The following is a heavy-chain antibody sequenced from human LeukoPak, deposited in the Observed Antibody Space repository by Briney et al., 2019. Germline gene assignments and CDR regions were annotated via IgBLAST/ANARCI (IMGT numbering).Heavy chain of an antibody. CDR2: ISYDGSNK. V-gene: IGHV3-30*18. J-gene: IGHJ4*02. Sequence: PGRSLRLSCAASGFTFSSYGMHWVRQAPGKGLEWVAVISYDGSNKYYADSVKGRFTISRDNSKNTLYLQMNSLRAEDTAVYYCAKGGWSLYYLDYWGQGTLVTVSS. CDR3: AKGGWSLYYLDY. CDR1: GFTFSSYG. D-gene: IGHD6-19*01.